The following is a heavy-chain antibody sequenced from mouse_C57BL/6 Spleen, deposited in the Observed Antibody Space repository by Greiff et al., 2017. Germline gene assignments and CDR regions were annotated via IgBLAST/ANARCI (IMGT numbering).Heavy chain of an antibody. CDR3: ARHGSSYDYAMDY. V-gene: IGHV1-78*01. D-gene: IGHD1-1*01. CDR1: GYTFTDHT. CDR2: IYPRDGST. Sequence: VQLQQSDAELVKPGASVKISCKVSGYTFTDHTIHWMKQRPEQGLEWIGYIYPRDGSTKYNKKFKGKATVTADTSSSTAYMQLNSLTSEDSAVYCCARHGSSYDYAMDYWGQGTSVTVSS. J-gene: IGHJ4*01.